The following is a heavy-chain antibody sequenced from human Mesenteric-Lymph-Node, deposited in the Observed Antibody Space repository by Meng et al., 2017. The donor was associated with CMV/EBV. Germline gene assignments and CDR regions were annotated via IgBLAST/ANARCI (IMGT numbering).Heavy chain of an antibody. CDR3: ARTPDYGDYVNYYYGMDV. J-gene: IGHJ6*02. CDR1: GFTFSSYC. Sequence: GGSLRLSCAASGFTFSSYCMNWVRQAPGKGLEWVSSISSSSSYIYYADSVKGRFTITRDNAKNSLYLQMNSLRAEDTAVYYCARTPDYGDYVNYYYGMDVWGQGTTVTVSS. CDR2: ISSSSSYI. V-gene: IGHV3-21*01. D-gene: IGHD4-17*01.